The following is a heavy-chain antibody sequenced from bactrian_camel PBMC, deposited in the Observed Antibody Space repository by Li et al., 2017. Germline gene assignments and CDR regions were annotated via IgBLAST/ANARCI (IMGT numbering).Heavy chain of an antibody. V-gene: IGHV3S55*01. CDR2: LLGDGST. CDR3: RVVVSGYWSPVIY. CDR1: AITYGNY. Sequence: HVQLVESGGDSVQVGGSLRLSCVTSAITYGNYMGWFRQAPGKEREEVALLLGDGSTSYADSVKGRFTISKDDAKNTLYLQMNSLRFEDTAMYYCRVVVSGYWSPVIYWGQGTQVTVS. D-gene: IGHD2*01. J-gene: IGHJ4*01.